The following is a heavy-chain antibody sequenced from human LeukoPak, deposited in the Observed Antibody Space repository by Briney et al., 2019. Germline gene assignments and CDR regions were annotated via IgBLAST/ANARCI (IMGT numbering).Heavy chain of an antibody. CDR3: ARDSMMDY. CDR1: GFTFSSYA. J-gene: IGHJ4*02. V-gene: IGHV3-30-3*01. D-gene: IGHD3-3*02. CDR2: ISYDGSNK. Sequence: GGSLRLSCAASGFTFSSYAMHWVRQAPGKGLEWVAVISYDGSNKYYADSMKGRFTISRDNSKNTLYLQMNSLRAEDTAVYYCARDSMMDYWGQGTLVTVSS.